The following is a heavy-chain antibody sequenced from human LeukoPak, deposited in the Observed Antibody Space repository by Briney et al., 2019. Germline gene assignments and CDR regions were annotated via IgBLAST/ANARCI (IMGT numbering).Heavy chain of an antibody. J-gene: IGHJ4*02. V-gene: IGHV4-31*03. Sequence: SETLSLTCTVSGGSISSGGYYWSWIRQHPGKGLEWIGYIYYSGSTYYNPSLKSRVTISVDTSKNQFSLKLSSVTAADTAVYYCARARRVNYYDSSGYYPLDYWGQGTLVTVPS. D-gene: IGHD3-22*01. CDR2: IYYSGST. CDR1: GGSISSGGYY. CDR3: ARARRVNYYDSSGYYPLDY.